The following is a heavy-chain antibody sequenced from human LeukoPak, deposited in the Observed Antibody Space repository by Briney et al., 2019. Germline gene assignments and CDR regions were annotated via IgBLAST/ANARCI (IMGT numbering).Heavy chain of an antibody. V-gene: IGHV4-34*01. D-gene: IGHD6-19*01. CDR2: INHSGST. Sequence: SETLSLTCAVSGGSFSGYYWSWIRQPPGKGLEWIGEINHSGSTNYNPSLKSRVTISVDTSKNQFSLKLSSVTAADTAVYYCARGILSGIAVAGTAYFDYWGQGTLVTVSS. CDR1: GGSFSGYY. J-gene: IGHJ4*02. CDR3: ARGILSGIAVAGTAYFDY.